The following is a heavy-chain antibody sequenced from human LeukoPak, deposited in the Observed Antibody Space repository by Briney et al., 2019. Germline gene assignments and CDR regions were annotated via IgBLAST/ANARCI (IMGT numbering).Heavy chain of an antibody. V-gene: IGHV4-59*12. J-gene: IGHJ4*02. Sequence: SETLSLTCTVSGDSISNYYWNWIRQPPGKGLEYIGWIHYSGSTDYNPSLKSRVTISLDRSKRQLSLNLSSVTAADTAVYYCARGPNYYDSSGNDYWGQGTLVTVSS. CDR3: ARGPNYYDSSGNDY. D-gene: IGHD3-22*01. CDR2: IHYSGST. CDR1: GDSISNYY.